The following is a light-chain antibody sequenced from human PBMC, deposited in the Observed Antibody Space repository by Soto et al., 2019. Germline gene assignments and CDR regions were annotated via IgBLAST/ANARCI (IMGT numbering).Light chain of an antibody. V-gene: IGKV3-11*01. J-gene: IGKJ1*01. Sequence: EIVLTQSPATLSLSPGERATLSCRASQSVSSYLAWYQQKPGQAPRLLIYDASNRATGIPVRFSGSGSGTDFTLTISSLQPEDFATYYCQQSYSTTRTFGQGTKVDIK. CDR2: DAS. CDR1: QSVSSY. CDR3: QQSYSTTRT.